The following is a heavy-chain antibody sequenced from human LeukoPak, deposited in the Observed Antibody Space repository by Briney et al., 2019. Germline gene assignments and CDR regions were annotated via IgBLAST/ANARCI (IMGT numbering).Heavy chain of an antibody. CDR1: GFTFSSYG. Sequence: PGGSLRLSCAASGFTFSSYGMHWVRQVPGKGLEWVAVISYDGSNKYYADSVKGRFTISRDNSKNTLYLQMNSLRAEDTAVYYCAKDFAWYWGQGTLVTVSS. CDR3: AKDFAWY. CDR2: ISYDGSNK. V-gene: IGHV3-30*18. J-gene: IGHJ4*02. D-gene: IGHD3-3*01.